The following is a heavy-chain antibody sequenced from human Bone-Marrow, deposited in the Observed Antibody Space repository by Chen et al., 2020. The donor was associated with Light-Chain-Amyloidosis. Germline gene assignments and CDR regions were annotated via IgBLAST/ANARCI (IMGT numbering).Heavy chain of an antibody. V-gene: IGHV4-38-2*02. CDR1: GYSISSGYY. CDR3: AKEVNWGSEWS. J-gene: IGHJ4*01. D-gene: IGHD7-27*01. CDR2: MHHTGKT. Sequence: QVQLQESGPGLVKPSETLSLTCTVSGYSISSGYYWGWIRQPPGKGLEWIGNMHHTGKTYYNPSLKSRVTLSIDTSKNQFSLKLTSVTAADTAVYYCAKEVNWGSEWSWGQGTLVTVSS.